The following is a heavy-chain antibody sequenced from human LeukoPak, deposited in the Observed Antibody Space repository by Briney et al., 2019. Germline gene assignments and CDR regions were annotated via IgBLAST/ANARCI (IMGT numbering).Heavy chain of an antibody. D-gene: IGHD2-15*01. CDR1: GGSFNGYY. CDR3: ARRLVDSGASQVSDH. V-gene: IGHV4-34*01. Sequence: PSETLSLTCAVYGGSFNGYYWSWIRQSPGEGLEWIGEINDSGVTNCNPSLESRVVLSVDTSKNQFSLRLSSVTAADTAVYYCARRLVDSGASQVSDHWGRGTLVTVSS. J-gene: IGHJ4*02. CDR2: INDSGVT.